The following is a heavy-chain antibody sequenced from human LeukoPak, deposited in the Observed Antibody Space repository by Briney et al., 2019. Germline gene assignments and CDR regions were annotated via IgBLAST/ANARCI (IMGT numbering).Heavy chain of an antibody. V-gene: IGHV1-69*13. CDR2: IIPIFGTA. CDR3: ARAPNYYDSSGYYPV. Sequence: ASVKVSCKASGGTFSSSSISWVRQAPGQGLEWMGGIIPIFGTANYAQKFQGRVTITADESTSTAYMELSSLRSEDTAVYYCARAPNYYDSSGYYPVWGQGTLVTVSS. J-gene: IGHJ4*02. D-gene: IGHD3-22*01. CDR1: GGTFSSSS.